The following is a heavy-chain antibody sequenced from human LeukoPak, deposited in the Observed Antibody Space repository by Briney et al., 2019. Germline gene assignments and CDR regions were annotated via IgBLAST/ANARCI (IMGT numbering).Heavy chain of an antibody. D-gene: IGHD6-13*01. CDR1: GFTFSSFE. Sequence: GGSLRLSCGAPGFTFSSFEMNWVRLAPGKGLEWVSYISPSGTARYYADSVRGRFIISRDNAMKSLYLQMNSLRAEDTAVYYCTRDGHSSTWYANFDYWGQGILVTVSS. CDR3: TRDGHSSTWYANFDY. CDR2: ISPSGTAR. J-gene: IGHJ4*02. V-gene: IGHV3-48*03.